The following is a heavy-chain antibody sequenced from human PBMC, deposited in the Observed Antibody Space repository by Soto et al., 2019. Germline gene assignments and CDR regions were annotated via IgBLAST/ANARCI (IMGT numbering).Heavy chain of an antibody. J-gene: IGHJ4*02. CDR1: GDTFNFYS. V-gene: IGHV1-69*02. CDR3: ASSYGSGYRAFDY. Sequence: QVQLVQSGAEVKRPGSSVKVSCKASGDTFNFYSINWVRQAPGVGLEWMGRVNPIVSMSNYAQKFQGRVTMTADKDTSTALMELSSLRSEATAIYYCASSYGSGYRAFDYWGQGALVTVSS. D-gene: IGHD3-10*01. CDR2: VNPIVSMS.